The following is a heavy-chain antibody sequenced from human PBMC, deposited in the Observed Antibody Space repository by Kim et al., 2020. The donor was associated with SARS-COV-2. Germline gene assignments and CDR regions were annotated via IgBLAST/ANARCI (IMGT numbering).Heavy chain of an antibody. J-gene: IGHJ6*02. D-gene: IGHD1-26*01. Sequence: ADAVKGRFTSSRDNSKNTMYLQMNSLRAEDTAVYYCAVSGSTYYFYGMDVWGQGTTVTVSS. V-gene: IGHV3-23*01. CDR3: AVSGSTYYFYGMDV.